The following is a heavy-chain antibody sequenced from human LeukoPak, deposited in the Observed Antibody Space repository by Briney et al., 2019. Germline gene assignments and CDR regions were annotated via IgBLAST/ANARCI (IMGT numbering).Heavy chain of an antibody. V-gene: IGHV3-7*01. Sequence: GGSVRLSCAASGFTFSSYWMSWVRQAPGKGLEWVANIKEDGSEKYYVDSVKGRFTISRDNAKNSLYLQMNSLRAEDTAMYYCARDYGGNSVYWGQGTLVTVSS. CDR3: ARDYGGNSVY. D-gene: IGHD4-23*01. CDR2: IKEDGSEK. CDR1: GFTFSSYW. J-gene: IGHJ4*02.